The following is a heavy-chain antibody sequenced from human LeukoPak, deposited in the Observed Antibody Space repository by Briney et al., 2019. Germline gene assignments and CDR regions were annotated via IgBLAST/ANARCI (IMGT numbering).Heavy chain of an antibody. CDR2: IIPIFGTA. D-gene: IGHD3-10*01. J-gene: IGHJ3*02. V-gene: IGHV1-69*05. CDR3: APAPITMVRGVITSDAFDI. CDR1: GGTFSSYA. Sequence: APVKVSCKASGGTFSSYAISWVRQAPGQGLEWMGRIIPIFGTANYAQKLQGRVTITTDESTSTAYMELSSLRSEDTAVYYCAPAPITMVRGVITSDAFDIWGQGTMVTVSS.